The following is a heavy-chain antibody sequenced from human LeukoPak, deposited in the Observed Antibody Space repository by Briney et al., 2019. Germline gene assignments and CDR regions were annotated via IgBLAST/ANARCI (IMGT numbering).Heavy chain of an antibody. V-gene: IGHV2-5*02. CDR1: WSAIATNGGG. D-gene: IGHD3-22*01. CDR2: MSWEDDK. J-gene: IGHJ4*02. CDR3: AHSTYYRGGSGYSFLDY. Sequence: CGPSLVTAPHPLTLTCTFAWSAIATNGGGVGWGRQTPGKALVRLAMMSWEDDKRDSPSLKNRLTITKHTSKKQVVITVTNMDPVGTATYYCAHSTYYRGGSGYSFLDYWGQGTLVTAS.